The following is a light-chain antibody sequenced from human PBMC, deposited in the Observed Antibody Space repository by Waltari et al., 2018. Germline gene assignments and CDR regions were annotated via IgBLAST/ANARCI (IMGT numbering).Light chain of an antibody. Sequence: QSALTQPASVSGSPGQSITISCPGTSSDVGAHNYVSWYQQHPGKAPKVMIYDVSNRPSGVSNRFSGSKSGNTASLTISGLQAEDEAAYYCSSYTSGSPVFGGGTKLTVL. J-gene: IGLJ2*01. CDR3: SSYTSGSPV. CDR2: DVS. CDR1: SSDVGAHNY. V-gene: IGLV2-14*03.